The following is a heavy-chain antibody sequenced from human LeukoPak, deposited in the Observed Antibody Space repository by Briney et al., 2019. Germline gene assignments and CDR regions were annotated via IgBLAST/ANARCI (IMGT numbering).Heavy chain of an antibody. J-gene: IGHJ3*02. Sequence: GGSLRLSCAAAGFTCSSYAMDWVGQAPGKGLEGGAVISYDGSNKYYADSVKGRFTISRDNSKHTLYLQMNSLRAEDTAVYYCARVGNYDSSGYRAFDIWGQGTMVTVSS. D-gene: IGHD3-22*01. CDR3: ARVGNYDSSGYRAFDI. V-gene: IGHV3-30-3*01. CDR2: ISYDGSNK. CDR1: GFTCSSYA.